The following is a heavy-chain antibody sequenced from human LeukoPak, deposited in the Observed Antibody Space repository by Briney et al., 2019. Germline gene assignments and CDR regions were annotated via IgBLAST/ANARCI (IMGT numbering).Heavy chain of an antibody. D-gene: IGHD6-19*01. CDR3: ARERQWGTHHHRLDV. Sequence: GGSLRLSCAASGFTFSSYEMNWVRQAPGKGLEWVSYISSSGSPTYYADSVKGRFTISRDNAKNSLYLQMNSLRAEDTAVYFCARERQWGTHHHRLDVWGQGTTVTVSS. CDR1: GFTFSSYE. J-gene: IGHJ6*02. V-gene: IGHV3-48*03. CDR2: ISSSGSPT.